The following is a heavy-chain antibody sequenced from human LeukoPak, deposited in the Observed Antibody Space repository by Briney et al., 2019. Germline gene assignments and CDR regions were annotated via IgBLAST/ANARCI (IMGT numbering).Heavy chain of an antibody. CDR1: GGSISSYY. V-gene: IGHV4-59*01. CDR2: IYYSGST. CDR3: ASYGPYYDYVWGSSNWFDP. Sequence: SETLSLTCTVSGGSISSYYWSWIRQPPGKGLEWIGYIYYSGSTNYDPSLKSRVTISVDTSKNQFSLKLSSVTAADTAVYYCASYGPYYDYVWGSSNWFDPWGQGTLVTVSS. J-gene: IGHJ5*02. D-gene: IGHD3-16*01.